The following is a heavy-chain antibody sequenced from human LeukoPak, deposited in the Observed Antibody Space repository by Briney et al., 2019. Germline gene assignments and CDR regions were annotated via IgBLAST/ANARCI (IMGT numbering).Heavy chain of an antibody. J-gene: IGHJ4*02. CDR3: ARAETYSSSWYFY. CDR1: GGSISSYY. Sequence: KASETLSLTCTVSGGSISSYYRSWIRQPPGKGLERIGYIYYSGSTNYNPSLKSRVTISVDTSKNQFSLKLSSVTAADTAVYYCARAETYSSSWYFYWGQGTLVTVSS. D-gene: IGHD6-13*01. V-gene: IGHV4-59*01. CDR2: IYYSGST.